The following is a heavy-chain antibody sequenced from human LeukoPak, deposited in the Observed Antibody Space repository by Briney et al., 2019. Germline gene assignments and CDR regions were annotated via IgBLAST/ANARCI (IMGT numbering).Heavy chain of an antibody. Sequence: PSETLSLTCAVYGGSFSGYFWSWIRQPPGRGLEWIGEINHSGSTNYNPSLKSRVTISVDASKNQFSLKLSSVTAADTAVYYCARLTKYYYGSGSYYNPPLFDYWGQGTLVTVSS. CDR1: GGSFSGYF. V-gene: IGHV4-34*01. J-gene: IGHJ4*02. D-gene: IGHD3-10*01. CDR3: ARLTKYYYGSGSYYNPPLFDY. CDR2: INHSGST.